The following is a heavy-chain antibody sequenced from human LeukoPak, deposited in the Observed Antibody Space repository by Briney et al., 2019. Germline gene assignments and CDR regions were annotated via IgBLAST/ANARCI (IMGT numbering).Heavy chain of an antibody. J-gene: IGHJ5*02. CDR1: GGSITTNS. CDR2: IYHSGRA. CDR3: ARRGVEMAAIRPDNWFDP. D-gene: IGHD5-24*01. Sequence: PSETLSLTCSVSGGSITTNSWNWIRQPPGQGLEWIGYIYHSGRADYNPSLKSRVTMSVDMSKNQFSLKLTSVTAADTAVYYCARRGVEMAAIRPDNWFDPWGQGTLVTVSS. V-gene: IGHV4-59*08.